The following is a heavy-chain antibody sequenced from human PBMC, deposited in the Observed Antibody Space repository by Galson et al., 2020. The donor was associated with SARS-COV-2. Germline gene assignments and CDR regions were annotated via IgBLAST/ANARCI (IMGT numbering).Heavy chain of an antibody. V-gene: IGHV4-4*07. D-gene: IGHD3-10*01. Sequence: SETLSLTCTVSGGSISSYYWSWIRQPAGKGLEWIGRIYTSGSTNYNPSLKSRVTMSVDTSKNQFSLKLSSVTAADTAVYYCARDRGPPHLYNWFDPWGQGTLVTVSS. CDR3: ARDRGPPHLYNWFDP. CDR2: IYTSGST. CDR1: GGSISSYY. J-gene: IGHJ5*02.